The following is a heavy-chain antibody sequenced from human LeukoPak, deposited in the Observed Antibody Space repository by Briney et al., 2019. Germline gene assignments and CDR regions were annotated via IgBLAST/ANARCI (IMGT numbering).Heavy chain of an antibody. CDR2: IDHSGST. V-gene: IGHV4-34*01. CDR3: ARGAIVGSTAPFGH. Sequence: SETLSLTCAVYGGSFSGYYWSWIRQPPGKGLEWIGEIDHSGSTNYNPSLKSRVTISVDTSKNQFSLKLSSVTAADTAVYYCARGAIVGSTAPFGHWGQGTLVTVSS. J-gene: IGHJ4*02. CDR1: GGSFSGYY. D-gene: IGHD1-26*01.